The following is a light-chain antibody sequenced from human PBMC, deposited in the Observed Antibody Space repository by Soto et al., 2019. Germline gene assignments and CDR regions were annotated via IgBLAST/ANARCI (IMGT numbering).Light chain of an antibody. CDR1: SSDVGSYNL. V-gene: IGLV2-23*03. CDR2: EGS. Sequence: QSALTQPASVSGSPGQSITTSCTGTSSDVGSYNLVSWYQQHPGKAPKLMIYEGSKRPSGVSNRFSGSKSGNTASLTISGLQAEHEADYYCCSYAGSSTFPVFGTGTKVTVL. CDR3: CSYAGSSTFPV. J-gene: IGLJ1*01.